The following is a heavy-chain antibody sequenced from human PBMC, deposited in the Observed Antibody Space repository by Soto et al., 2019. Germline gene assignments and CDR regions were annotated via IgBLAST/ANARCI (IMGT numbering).Heavy chain of an antibody. Sequence: GGSLRLSCAASGFTFSSYWMHWVRQAPGKGLVWVSRINSDGSSTNYGDSVKGRFTISRDNARNTLYLQMNSPRAEDTAVYYSARTRTRGSYNEYWGQGTLVNVSS. D-gene: IGHD1-26*01. CDR2: INSDGSST. CDR1: GFTFSSYW. CDR3: ARTRTRGSYNEY. J-gene: IGHJ4*02. V-gene: IGHV3-74*01.